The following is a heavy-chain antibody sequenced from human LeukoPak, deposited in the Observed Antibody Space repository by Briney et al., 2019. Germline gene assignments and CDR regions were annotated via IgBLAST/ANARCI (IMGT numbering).Heavy chain of an antibody. J-gene: IGHJ4*02. CDR3: ARGSAVAGTWDY. CDR1: GFTFSSYW. D-gene: IGHD6-19*01. CDR2: IQSDGSVT. V-gene: IGHV3-74*01. Sequence: PGGSLRLSCAASGFTFSSYWMHWVRHAPGKGLVWVSRIQSDGSVTSYADSVKGRFNISRDNAKNTLYLQMNSLRAEDTAVYYCARGSAVAGTWDYWGQGTLVSVSS.